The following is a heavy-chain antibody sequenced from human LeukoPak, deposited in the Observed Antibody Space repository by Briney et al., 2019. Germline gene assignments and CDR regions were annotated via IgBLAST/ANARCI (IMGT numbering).Heavy chain of an antibody. J-gene: IGHJ4*02. D-gene: IGHD2-15*01. CDR2: VSGSGGST. Sequence: PGGSLRLSCAASGFTFSSYAMSWVRQAPGKGLEWVSSVSGSGGSTYYADSVKGRFTISRDNSKNTLYLQMNSLRADDTALYYCAKDGGGTYLTTFDNWGQGTLVTVSS. CDR3: AKDGGGTYLTTFDN. CDR1: GFTFSSYA. V-gene: IGHV3-23*01.